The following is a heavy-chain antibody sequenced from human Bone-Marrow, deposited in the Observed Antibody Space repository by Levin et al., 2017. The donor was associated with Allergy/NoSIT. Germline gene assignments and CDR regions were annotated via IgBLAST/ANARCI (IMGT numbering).Heavy chain of an antibody. V-gene: IGHV1-69*04. CDR1: GDTFSSYS. Sequence: GASVKVSCKASGDTFSSYSFSWVRQAPGQGLEWMGRIIPDLGIANYAQKFQGRVSIAADKSTSTAYMELSSLRSEVTAVYYCAGDYHNSGNYNYWGQGTLVTVSS. CDR2: IIPDLGIA. CDR3: AGDYHNSGNYNY. J-gene: IGHJ4*02. D-gene: IGHD3-10*01.